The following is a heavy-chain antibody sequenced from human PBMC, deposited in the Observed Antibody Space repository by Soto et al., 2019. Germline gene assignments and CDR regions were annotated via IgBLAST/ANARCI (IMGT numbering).Heavy chain of an antibody. CDR3: ARERSALGFDY. V-gene: IGHV3-64*01. J-gene: IGHJ4*02. CDR1: GFTFSSYA. Sequence: GGSLRLSCAASGFTFSSYAMHWVRQAPGKGLEYVSAISSNGGSTYYANSVKGRFTISRDNSKNTLYLQMGSLRAEDMAVYYCARERSALGFDYWGQGTLVTVSS. CDR2: ISSNGGST.